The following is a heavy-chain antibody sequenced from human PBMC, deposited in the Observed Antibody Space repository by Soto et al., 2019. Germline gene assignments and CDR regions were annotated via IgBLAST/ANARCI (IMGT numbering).Heavy chain of an antibody. CDR2: IIPLFGTA. CDR1: GGTFSTYD. Sequence: QVQLVQSGAEVKKPGSSVKVSCKASGGTFSTYDICWVRQAPGQGLEWMGGIIPLFGTANYAQKFQGRANIIADESTRTAYMELRRLRSEDTAVYYCAINEGTDGYKFAYWCQGTLVTVSS. D-gene: IGHD5-12*01. CDR3: AINEGTDGYKFAY. V-gene: IGHV1-69*01. J-gene: IGHJ4*02.